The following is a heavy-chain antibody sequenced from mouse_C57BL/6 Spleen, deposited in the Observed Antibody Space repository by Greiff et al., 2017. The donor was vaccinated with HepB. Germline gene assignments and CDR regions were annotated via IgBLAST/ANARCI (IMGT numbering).Heavy chain of an antibody. CDR1: GFTFSDYY. Sequence: EVKLVESEGGLVQPGSSMKLSCTASGFTFSDYYMAWVRQVPEKGLEWVANINYDGSSTYYLDSLNSRFIISRYNAKNILYLQMSSVKSEDTATYDCARVVLRPCDFDVGGTGTTVTVSS. D-gene: IGHD1-2*01. V-gene: IGHV5-16*01. J-gene: IGHJ1*03. CDR3: ARVVLRPCDFDV. CDR2: INYDGSST.